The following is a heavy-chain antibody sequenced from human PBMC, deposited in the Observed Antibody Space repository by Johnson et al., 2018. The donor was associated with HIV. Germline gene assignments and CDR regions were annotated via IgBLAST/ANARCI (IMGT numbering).Heavy chain of an antibody. V-gene: IGHV3-30*02. Sequence: QVQLVESGGGVVQPGGSLRLSCAASGFTFSSYGMHWVRQAPGKGLEWVAFIRYDGSNKYYADSVKGRFTISRDNSKNTLYMQMNSLRAEDTDLYYCAKDSWHYNFWVDAFDIWGQGTMVTVSS. CDR2: IRYDGSNK. J-gene: IGHJ3*02. CDR1: GFTFSSYG. D-gene: IGHD3-3*01. CDR3: AKDSWHYNFWVDAFDI.